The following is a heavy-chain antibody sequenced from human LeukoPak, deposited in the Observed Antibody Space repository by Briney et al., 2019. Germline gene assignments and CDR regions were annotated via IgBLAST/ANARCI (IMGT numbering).Heavy chain of an antibody. CDR3: TYDSRGYSFDY. CDR1: GFTVSNNY. CDR2: IYSGGST. V-gene: IGHV3-53*05. D-gene: IGHD3-22*01. J-gene: IGHJ4*02. Sequence: GGSLRLSCAASGFTVSNNYMSWVRQAPGKGLEWVSVIYSGGSTYYADSLKGLFTISRDNSKNTLYLQVNSLRAEDTAVYYCTYDSRGYSFDYWGQGTLVIVSS.